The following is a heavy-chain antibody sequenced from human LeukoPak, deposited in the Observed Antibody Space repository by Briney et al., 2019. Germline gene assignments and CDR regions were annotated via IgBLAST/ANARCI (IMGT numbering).Heavy chain of an antibody. CDR3: ARHFPGEYNYGLFDY. V-gene: IGHV3-66*04. J-gene: IGHJ4*02. CDR2: IYSGGST. CDR1: GFTVSSNY. Sequence: PGGSLRLSCAASGFTVSSNYMSWVRQAPGKGLEWVSVIYSGGSTYYADSVKGRLTISRDNSKNTLYLQMNSLRAEDTAVYYCARHFPGEYNYGLFDYWGQGALVTVSS. D-gene: IGHD5-18*01.